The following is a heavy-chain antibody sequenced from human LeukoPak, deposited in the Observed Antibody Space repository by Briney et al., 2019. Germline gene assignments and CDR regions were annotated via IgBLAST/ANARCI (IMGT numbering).Heavy chain of an antibody. CDR3: TTEDDSSGYYYRGEFDY. Sequence: GGSLRLSCAASGFTFSNAWMSWVRQAPGKGLEWVGRIKSKTDGGTTDYAAPVKGRFTISRDDSKNTLYLQMNSLKTEDTAVYYCTTEDDSSGYYYRGEFDYWGQGTLVTVSS. V-gene: IGHV3-15*01. CDR2: IKSKTDGGTT. J-gene: IGHJ4*02. CDR1: GFTFSNAW. D-gene: IGHD3-22*01.